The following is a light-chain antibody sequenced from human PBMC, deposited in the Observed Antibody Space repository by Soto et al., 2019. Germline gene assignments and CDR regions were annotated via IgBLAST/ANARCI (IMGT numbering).Light chain of an antibody. Sequence: EIVLTQSPGTLSLSPGERATLSCRASQSVSSSYLAWYQQKPGQAPRLLIYGASSRATGIPDRCSGSGSGTYFSLTISRLEPEDFAVYYCQQYGSSPMYTFGQGTKLEIK. CDR3: QQYGSSPMYT. CDR1: QSVSSSY. CDR2: GAS. J-gene: IGKJ2*01. V-gene: IGKV3-20*01.